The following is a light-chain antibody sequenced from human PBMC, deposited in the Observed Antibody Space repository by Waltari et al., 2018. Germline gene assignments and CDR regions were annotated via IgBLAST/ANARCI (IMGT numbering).Light chain of an antibody. V-gene: IGLV2-8*01. J-gene: IGLJ2*01. Sequence: QAAPTQPPSVSGSPGPSVTISCTGTSSDVGYFNAVSWYQQHPGKATKLMIYEVSERPSGVSDRFSGSKSGNTASLTISGLQAEDEADYYCSSYAGSNGLFGGGTRLTVL. CDR3: SSYAGSNGL. CDR1: SSDVGYFNA. CDR2: EVS.